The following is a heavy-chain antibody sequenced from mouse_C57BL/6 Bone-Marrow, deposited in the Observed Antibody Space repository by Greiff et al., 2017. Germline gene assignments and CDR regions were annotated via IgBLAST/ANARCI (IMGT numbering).Heavy chain of an antibody. CDR1: GFNIKDDY. D-gene: IGHD1-1*01. J-gene: IGHJ1*03. Sequence: VQLQQSGAELVRPGASVKLSCTASGFNIKDDYMHWVKQRPEQGLEWIGWIDPENGDTEYASKFQGKATITADTSSNTAYLQLSSLTSEDTAVYYCTHDYGSSDGYFDVWGTGTTVTVSS. V-gene: IGHV14-4*01. CDR2: IDPENGDT. CDR3: THDYGSSDGYFDV.